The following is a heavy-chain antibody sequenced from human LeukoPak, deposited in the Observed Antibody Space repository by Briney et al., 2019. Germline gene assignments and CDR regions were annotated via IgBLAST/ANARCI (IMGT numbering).Heavy chain of an antibody. CDR1: GYTFTSYD. CDR2: MNPNSGNT. Sequence: ASVKVSCKASGYTFTSYDINWVRQATGQGLEWMGWMNPNSGNTGYAQKFQGRVTMTRNTSISTAYMELSSLRSEDTAVYYCARGSGWYGWVYYYYGMDVWGQETTVTVSS. D-gene: IGHD6-19*01. V-gene: IGHV1-8*01. CDR3: ARGSGWYGWVYYYYGMDV. J-gene: IGHJ6*02.